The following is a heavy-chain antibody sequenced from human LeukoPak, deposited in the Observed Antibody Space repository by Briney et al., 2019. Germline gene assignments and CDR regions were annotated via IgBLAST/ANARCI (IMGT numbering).Heavy chain of an antibody. CDR1: GFTFGTYW. D-gene: IGHD3-3*01. Sequence: GGSLRLSCAASGFTFGTYWMNWARHASGKGLEWVANIKQDGSEKYYVDSVKGRFTLSRDSAKNSLYLQMNSLRAEDTAVYYCARAEWSNWYFDLWGRGTLVTVSS. CDR3: ARAEWSNWYFDL. CDR2: IKQDGSEK. V-gene: IGHV3-7*03. J-gene: IGHJ2*01.